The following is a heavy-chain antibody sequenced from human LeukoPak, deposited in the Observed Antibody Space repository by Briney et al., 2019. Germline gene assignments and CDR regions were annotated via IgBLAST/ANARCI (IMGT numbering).Heavy chain of an antibody. CDR3: ARDEAWSSDY. V-gene: IGHV3-7*05. CDR1: GFTFSRYW. J-gene: IGHJ4*02. D-gene: IGHD3-10*01. Sequence: GGSLRLSCAASGFTFSRYWMSWVRQAPGKGLEWVANIKHDGSEKNYVDSVKGRFTISRDNAENSVHLQVNNLRAEDTALYYCARDEAWSSDYWGQGTLVTVSS. CDR2: IKHDGSEK.